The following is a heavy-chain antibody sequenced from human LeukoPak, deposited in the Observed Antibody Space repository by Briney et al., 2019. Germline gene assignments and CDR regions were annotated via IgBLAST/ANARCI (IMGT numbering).Heavy chain of an antibody. D-gene: IGHD1-14*01. J-gene: IGHJ3*01. Sequence: GGSLRLSCAASGFTFSNAWMSWVRQAPGKGLEWVGRIKSKTDGGTTDYAAPVKGRFTISRDESKNSLFLQMNSLKTEDTAVYFCARGRNSFDVWGQGTMVTVSS. CDR3: ARGRNSFDV. CDR1: GFTFSNAW. CDR2: IKSKTDGGTT. V-gene: IGHV3-15*01.